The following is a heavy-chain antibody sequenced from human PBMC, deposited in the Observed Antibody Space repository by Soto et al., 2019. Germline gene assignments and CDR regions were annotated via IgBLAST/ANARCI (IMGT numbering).Heavy chain of an antibody. Sequence: PGGSLRLSCAASGFIFDSYEMDWVRQAPGKGLEWVAYISASGSTTYYADSVKGRFTISRDNSENSVHLQMNSLRAEDTAVYHCATAWAYYETSGYYRAYYYYCLYVWGQGTTFTVSS. CDR1: GFIFDSYE. J-gene: IGHJ6*02. CDR2: ISASGSTT. V-gene: IGHV3-48*03. D-gene: IGHD3-22*01. CDR3: ATAWAYYETSGYYRAYYYYCLYV.